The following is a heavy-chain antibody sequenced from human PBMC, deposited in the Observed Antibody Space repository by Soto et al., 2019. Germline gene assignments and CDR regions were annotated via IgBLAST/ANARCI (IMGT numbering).Heavy chain of an antibody. J-gene: IGHJ4*02. D-gene: IGHD2-15*01. CDR2: ISWNSGSI. Sequence: SLRLACAASGFTCDDYAMHWVRQAPGKGLEWVSGISWNSGSIGYADSVKGRFTISRGNAKNSLYLQMNSLRAEDTALYYCAKAAGTDCSGGSCYSYYFDYWGQGTLVTVSS. V-gene: IGHV3-9*01. CDR1: GFTCDDYA. CDR3: AKAAGTDCSGGSCYSYYFDY.